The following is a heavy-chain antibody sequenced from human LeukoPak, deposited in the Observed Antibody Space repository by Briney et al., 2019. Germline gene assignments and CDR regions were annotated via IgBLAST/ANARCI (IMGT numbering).Heavy chain of an antibody. V-gene: IGHV3-23*01. D-gene: IGHD3-22*01. J-gene: IGHJ4*02. CDR1: GFTFSSYA. CDR2: ISGSGGST. Sequence: QPGGSLRLSCAASGFTFSSYAMSWVRQAPGKGLEWVSAISGSGGSTYYADSVKGRFTISRDNSKNTLFLQMNSLRAEGTAVYYCAKAVYDTSGHYYYYFDYWGQGTLVTVSS. CDR3: AKAVYDTSGHYYYYFDY.